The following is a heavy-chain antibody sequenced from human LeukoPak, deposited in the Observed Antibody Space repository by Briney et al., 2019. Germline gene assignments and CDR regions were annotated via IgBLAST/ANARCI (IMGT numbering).Heavy chain of an antibody. CDR3: AKTNSGERLLWFGEDAYYYYMDV. D-gene: IGHD3-10*01. CDR2: ISGSGGST. Sequence: PGGSLRLSCAASGFTFSSYAMSWVRQAPGKGLEWVSAISGSGGSTYYADSVKGRFTISRDNSKNTLYLQMNSLRAEDTAVYYCAKTNSGERLLWFGEDAYYYYMDVWGKGTTVTISS. V-gene: IGHV3-23*01. CDR1: GFTFSSYA. J-gene: IGHJ6*03.